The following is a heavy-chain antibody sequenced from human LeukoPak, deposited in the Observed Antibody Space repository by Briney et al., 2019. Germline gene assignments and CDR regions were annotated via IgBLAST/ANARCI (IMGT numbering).Heavy chain of an antibody. CDR3: AREGPRGNSQFDY. J-gene: IGHJ4*02. D-gene: IGHD2/OR15-2a*01. Sequence: GGSLRLSCAASGFTFSNYGMHWVRQAPGKGLEWVALIWYDGTNKYYTDSVRGRFTISRENTQSTLYLQMNSLRVEDTALYYCAREGPRGNSQFDYWGQGTLVTVSS. CDR1: GFTFSNYG. CDR2: IWYDGTNK. V-gene: IGHV3-33*01.